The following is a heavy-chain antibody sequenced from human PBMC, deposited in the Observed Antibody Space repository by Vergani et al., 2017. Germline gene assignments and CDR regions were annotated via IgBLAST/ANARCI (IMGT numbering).Heavy chain of an antibody. CDR3: AKDVLEVGYFDY. CDR1: GFTFDDYD. J-gene: IGHJ4*02. Sequence: EVQLVESGGGLVQPGRSLRLSCAASGFTFDDYDMHWVRQAPGKGLEWVSGISWNSGSIGYADSVKGRFTISRGNAKNSLYLQMNSLRAEDTALYYCAKDVLEVGYFDYWGQGTLVTVSS. D-gene: IGHD2-15*01. V-gene: IGHV3-9*01. CDR2: ISWNSGSI.